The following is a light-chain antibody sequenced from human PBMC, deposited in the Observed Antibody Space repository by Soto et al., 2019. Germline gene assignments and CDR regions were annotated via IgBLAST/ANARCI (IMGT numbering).Light chain of an antibody. J-gene: IGLJ3*02. Sequence: QSVLTQPPSASGTPGQRVSISCSGSRSNIGRNYVYWYQQLPGTAPKLVIYEANKRPSGISERFSVSKSGITASLTISGLQAEDEGHYYCCSYAPGSTWVFGGGTKLTVL. CDR2: EAN. CDR1: RSNIGRNY. V-gene: IGLV1-47*01. CDR3: CSYAPGSTWV.